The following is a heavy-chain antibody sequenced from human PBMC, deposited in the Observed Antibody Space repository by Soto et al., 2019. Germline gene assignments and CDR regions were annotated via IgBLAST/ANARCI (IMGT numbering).Heavy chain of an antibody. J-gene: IGHJ4*02. Sequence: GGSLRLSCAASGFTFSSYAMSWVRQAPGKGLEWVSGIRGSGGSTYYADSVKGRFTISRDNSKNPLYLQMNSLRAEDTAVYYSAKHLARGPGRRTHYFDYWGQGTLLTVSS. D-gene: IGHD3-10*01. V-gene: IGHV3-23*01. CDR1: GFTFSSYA. CDR3: AKHLARGPGRRTHYFDY. CDR2: IRGSGGST.